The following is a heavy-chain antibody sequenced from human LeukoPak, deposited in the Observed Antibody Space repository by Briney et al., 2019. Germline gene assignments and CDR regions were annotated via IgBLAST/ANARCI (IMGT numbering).Heavy chain of an antibody. CDR3: ARQRSHNWYFDL. V-gene: IGHV4-31*03. D-gene: IGHD3-10*01. Sequence: PSQTLSLTCTVSGGSISSDEYYWRWLRQHPGKGLEWIGYIHYSGSTYYNPSLKSRLTISVDTSKNQFSLELSSVTAADTAVYYCARQRSHNWYFDLWGRGTLVTVSS. CDR1: GGSISSDEYY. CDR2: IHYSGST. J-gene: IGHJ2*01.